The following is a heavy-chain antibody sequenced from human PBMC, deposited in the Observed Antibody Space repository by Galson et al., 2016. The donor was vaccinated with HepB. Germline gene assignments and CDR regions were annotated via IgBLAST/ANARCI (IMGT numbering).Heavy chain of an antibody. J-gene: IGHJ4*02. CDR1: RFIFRFPFRDYA. Sequence: SLRLSCAASRFIFRFPFRDYAMSWVRQAPGKGLEWVSVVSGSGDSTDYADSVKGRFIISRDNSRNTVYLQMDSLRAEDTAVYYCATEGVRLTSGWQFDYWGQGTLVTVSS. CDR2: VSGSGDST. D-gene: IGHD6-19*01. V-gene: IGHV3-23*01. CDR3: ATEGVRLTSGWQFDY.